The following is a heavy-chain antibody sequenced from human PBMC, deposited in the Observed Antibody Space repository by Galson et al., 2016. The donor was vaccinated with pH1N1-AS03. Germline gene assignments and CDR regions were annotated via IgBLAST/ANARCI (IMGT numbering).Heavy chain of an antibody. CDR2: ISDSGRGGNI. CDR3: VTHGA. V-gene: IGHV3-23*01. CDR1: GFKISTYA. J-gene: IGHJ5*02. Sequence: SLRLSCAGSGFKISTYAINWVRQAPGRGLEWVTGISDSGRGGNIYYADSVKGRFTISRDTSKNTLYLQMNSLRDEDTAGYYCVTHGAWGQGALVTVSS. D-gene: IGHD3-10*01.